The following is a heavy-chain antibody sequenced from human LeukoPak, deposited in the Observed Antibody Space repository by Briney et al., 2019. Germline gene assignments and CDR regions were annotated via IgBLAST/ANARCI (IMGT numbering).Heavy chain of an antibody. J-gene: IGHJ4*02. D-gene: IGHD5-18*01. CDR3: ARRYSYGPNDY. V-gene: IGHV3-21*01. Sequence: GGSLRLSCAASGFTFSSYSMTWVRQAPGKGLEWVSSISSSSYIYYADSVKGRFTISRDNAKNSLYLQMNSLRAEDTAVYYCARRYSYGPNDYWGQGTLVTVSS. CDR1: GFTFSSYS. CDR2: ISSSSYI.